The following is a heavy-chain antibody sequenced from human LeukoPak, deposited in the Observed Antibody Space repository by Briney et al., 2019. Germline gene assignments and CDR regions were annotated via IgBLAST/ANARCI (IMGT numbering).Heavy chain of an antibody. CDR1: GGSIGGNSY. J-gene: IGHJ4*02. CDR2: ISNSGST. V-gene: IGHV4-61*01. D-gene: IGHD1-26*01. CDR3: ARGGASSIPLDY. Sequence: SETLSLTCTVSGGSIGGNSYWSWIRQPPGKGPEWIGHISNSGSTYYSPSLSSRVTISLDTSKNQFSLKLRSVTAADAAVYYCARGGASSIPLDYWGRGTLVTVSS.